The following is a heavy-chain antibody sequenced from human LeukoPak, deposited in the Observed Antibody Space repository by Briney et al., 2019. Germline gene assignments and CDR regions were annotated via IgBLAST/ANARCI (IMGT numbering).Heavy chain of an antibody. Sequence: AASVKPSCKPSGYTFTSVGTSWVRHTPEQGLEWMGWISAFNDNTTYTQKLQGRVTMITDSATSTDYLVLRSLRSDDTAVYYCAREPHVGQWTSFDYWGQGTLVTVSS. CDR3: AREPHVGQWTSFDY. J-gene: IGHJ4*02. CDR2: ISAFNDNT. D-gene: IGHD1-26*01. CDR1: GYTFTSVG. V-gene: IGHV1-18*01.